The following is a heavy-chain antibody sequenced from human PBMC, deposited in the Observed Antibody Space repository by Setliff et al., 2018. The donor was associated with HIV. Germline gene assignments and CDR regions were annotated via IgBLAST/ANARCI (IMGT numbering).Heavy chain of an antibody. Sequence: ASVKVSCRASGYTFTSYAMHWVRQAPGQRLEWMGWINAGNGNTKYSQKFQGRVTITRDTSASTAYMELSSLRSEDTAVYYCARDGGDTAMVSYYYYYYMDVWGKGTTVTVSS. D-gene: IGHD5-18*01. CDR3: ARDGGDTAMVSYYYYYYMDV. J-gene: IGHJ6*03. CDR2: INAGNGNT. CDR1: GYTFTSYA. V-gene: IGHV1-3*01.